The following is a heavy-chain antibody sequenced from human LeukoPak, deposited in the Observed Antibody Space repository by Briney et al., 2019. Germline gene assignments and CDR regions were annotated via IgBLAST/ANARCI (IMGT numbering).Heavy chain of an antibody. D-gene: IGHD4-17*01. V-gene: IGHV3-15*01. CDR1: GFTFSSYA. J-gene: IGHJ4*02. CDR3: TTAFHPGTIFSDY. Sequence: GGSLRLSCAASGFTFSSYAMSWVRQAPGKGLEWVGRIKSETDGGTTDYAAPVKGRFTISRDDSKNTLYLQMNSLKTEDTAVYYCTTAFHPGTIFSDYWGQGTLVTVSS. CDR2: IKSETDGGTT.